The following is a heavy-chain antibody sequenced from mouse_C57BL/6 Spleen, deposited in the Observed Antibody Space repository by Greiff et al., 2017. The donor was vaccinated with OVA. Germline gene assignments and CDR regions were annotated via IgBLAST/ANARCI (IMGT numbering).Heavy chain of an antibody. CDR3: ARDYDYDGFAY. V-gene: IGHV1-80*01. J-gene: IGHJ3*01. CDR1: GYAFSSYW. D-gene: IGHD2-4*01. Sequence: VQLQQSGAELVKPGASVKISCKASGYAFSSYWMNWVKQRPGKGLVWIGQIYPGDGDTNYNGKFKGKATLTADKSSSTAYMQLSSLTSKDSAVYFCARDYDYDGFAYWGQGTLVTVSA. CDR2: IYPGDGDT.